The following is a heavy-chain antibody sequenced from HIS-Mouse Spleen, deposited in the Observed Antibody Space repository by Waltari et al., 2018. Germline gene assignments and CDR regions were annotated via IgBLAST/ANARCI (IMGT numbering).Heavy chain of an antibody. CDR2: IYYSGST. CDR1: GGPISSSSYY. J-gene: IGHJ2*01. V-gene: IGHV4-39*07. Sequence: QLQLQESGPGLVKPSETQSLTCTGPGGPISSSSYYWGWIRQPPGKGLEWFGSIYYSGSTYYNPSLKSRVTISVDTSKNQFSLKLSSVTAADTAVYYCAREIPYSSSWYDWYFDLWGRGTLVTVSS. CDR3: AREIPYSSSWYDWYFDL. D-gene: IGHD6-13*01.